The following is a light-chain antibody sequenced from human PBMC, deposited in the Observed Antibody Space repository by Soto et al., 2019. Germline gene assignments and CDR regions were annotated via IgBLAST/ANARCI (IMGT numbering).Light chain of an antibody. CDR2: GAS. CDR3: QHYNNWPPWT. V-gene: IGKV3-15*01. CDR1: ESISSN. J-gene: IGKJ1*01. Sequence: EIVMTQSPATLSVSPGERATLSCRASESISSNLAWYQQKPGQAPRLLIYGASTRATGIPARFSGSGSGTEFTLTISSLQSEDVALYFCQHYNNWPPWTFGQGTKV.